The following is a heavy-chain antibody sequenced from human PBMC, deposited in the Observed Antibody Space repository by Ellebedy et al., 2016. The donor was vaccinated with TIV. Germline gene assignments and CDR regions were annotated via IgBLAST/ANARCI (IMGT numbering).Heavy chain of an antibody. D-gene: IGHD3-3*01. Sequence: SETLSLXXAVYGGSFSGYYWSWIRQPPGKGLEWIGEINHSGSTNYNPSLKSRVTISVDTSKNQFSLKLSSVTAADTAVYYCARGLSGDTIFGVHSDYWGQGTLVTVSS. J-gene: IGHJ4*02. V-gene: IGHV4-34*01. CDR2: INHSGST. CDR3: ARGLSGDTIFGVHSDY. CDR1: GGSFSGYY.